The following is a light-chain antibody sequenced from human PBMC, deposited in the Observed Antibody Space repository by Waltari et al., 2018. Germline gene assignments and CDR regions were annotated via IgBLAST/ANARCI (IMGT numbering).Light chain of an antibody. CDR3: CSYAGSYTYV. CDR1: SSDVGGYDY. J-gene: IGLJ1*01. V-gene: IGLV2-11*01. CDR2: DVS. Sequence: QSALTQPRSVSGSPGLSVTVSCTGTSSDVGGYDYVSWYQQHPGKAPKLMISDVSTRPSGGPDRFSGSQSGNTASLTISGLQAEDEADYYCCSYAGSYTYVFGTGTKVTVL.